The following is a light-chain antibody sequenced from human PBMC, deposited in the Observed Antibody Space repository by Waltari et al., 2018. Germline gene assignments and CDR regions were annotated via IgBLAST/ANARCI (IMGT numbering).Light chain of an antibody. CDR1: SVSVSSTSY. J-gene: IGLJ3*02. CDR2: KEV. Sequence: QTVVTQEPSLSVFPGGTVTLTCALSSVSVSSTSYASWYRATPGQAPSTVEYKEVIRTFGVPGRFSGAGLGNKASLTITVAQADDESDYFCSMYMGSGSWVFGGGTQLTVL. CDR3: SMYMGSGSWV. V-gene: IGLV8-61*01.